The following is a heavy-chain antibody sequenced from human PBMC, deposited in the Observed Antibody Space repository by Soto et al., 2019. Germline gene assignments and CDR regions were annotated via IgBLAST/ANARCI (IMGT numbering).Heavy chain of an antibody. D-gene: IGHD3-16*01. Sequence: EVQLLESGGDLVQPGGSLRLSCAASGFTFSSYAMGWVRQAPGKGLEWVSGLRGSGSSTYYADSVKGRLTISIDNSKNTLHLQMNSLRAADTAVYYCARRTTYTSCGFDYWGQGTLVTVSS. CDR1: GFTFSSYA. J-gene: IGHJ4*02. CDR2: LRGSGSST. CDR3: ARRTTYTSCGFDY. V-gene: IGHV3-23*01.